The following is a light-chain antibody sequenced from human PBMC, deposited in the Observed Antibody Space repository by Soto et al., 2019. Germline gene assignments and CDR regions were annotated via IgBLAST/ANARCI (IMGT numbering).Light chain of an antibody. CDR2: NND. J-gene: IGLJ2*01. CDR1: SSSIGSNT. Sequence: QSVLTQPPSASGTPGQRVTISCSGSSSSIGSNTVNWYKQLPGTAPKLLIYNNDQRPSGVPDRFSGSKSGTSASLAISGLQSEDEADYYCAAWDDSLNGVVFGGGTKVTVL. V-gene: IGLV1-44*01. CDR3: AAWDDSLNGVV.